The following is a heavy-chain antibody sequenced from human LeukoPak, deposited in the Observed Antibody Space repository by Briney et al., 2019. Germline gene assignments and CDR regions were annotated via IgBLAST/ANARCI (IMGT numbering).Heavy chain of an antibody. CDR1: GYTFTSYY. J-gene: IGHJ5*02. CDR2: INPSGGST. Sequence: VASVKVSCKASGYTFTSYYMHWVRQAPGQGLEWMGIINPSGGSTSYAQKFQGRVTMTRDMSTSTVYMELSSPRSEDTAVYYCARGNWEKDLGNWFDPWGQGTLVTVSS. CDR3: ARGNWEKDLGNWFDP. V-gene: IGHV1-46*01. D-gene: IGHD7-27*01.